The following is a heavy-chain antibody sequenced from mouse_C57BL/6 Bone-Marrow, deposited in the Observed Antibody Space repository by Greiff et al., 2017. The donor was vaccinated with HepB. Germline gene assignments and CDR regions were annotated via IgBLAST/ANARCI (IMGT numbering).Heavy chain of an antibody. CDR2: ISSGGSYT. CDR1: GFTFSSYG. Sequence: EVKLVESGGDLVKPGGSLKLSCAASGFTFSSYGMSWVRQTPDKRLEWVATISSGGSYTYYPDSVKGRFTISRDNAKNTLYLQMSSLKSEDTAMYYCARTSGYYYGSSFDYWGQGTTLTVSS. D-gene: IGHD1-1*01. J-gene: IGHJ2*01. CDR3: ARTSGYYYGSSFDY. V-gene: IGHV5-6*01.